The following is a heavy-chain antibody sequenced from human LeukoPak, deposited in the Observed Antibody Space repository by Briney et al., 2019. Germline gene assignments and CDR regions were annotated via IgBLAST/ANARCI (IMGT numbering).Heavy chain of an antibody. CDR2: IYYSGST. CDR3: ARTVLTVEAFDI. V-gene: IGHV4-39*07. J-gene: IGHJ3*02. Sequence: SETLSLTCTVSGGSISSSSYYWGWIRQPPGKGLEWIGSIYYSGSTYYNPSLKSRVTISVDTSKNQFSLKLSSVTAADTAVYYCARTVLTVEAFDIWGQGTMVTVSS. D-gene: IGHD4-11*01. CDR1: GGSISSSSYY.